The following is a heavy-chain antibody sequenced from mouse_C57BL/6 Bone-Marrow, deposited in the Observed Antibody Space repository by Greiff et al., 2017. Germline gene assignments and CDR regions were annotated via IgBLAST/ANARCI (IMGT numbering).Heavy chain of an antibody. V-gene: IGHV1-31*01. J-gene: IGHJ3*01. Sequence: VQLQQSGPELVKPGASVKISCKASGYSFTGYYMHWVKQSHGNILDWIGYIYPYNGVSSYNQKFKGKATLTVDKSSSTAYMELRSLTSEDSAVYYCARPPLYYGSSSWFAYWGQGTLVTVSA. D-gene: IGHD1-1*01. CDR1: GYSFTGYY. CDR3: ARPPLYYGSSSWFAY. CDR2: IYPYNGVS.